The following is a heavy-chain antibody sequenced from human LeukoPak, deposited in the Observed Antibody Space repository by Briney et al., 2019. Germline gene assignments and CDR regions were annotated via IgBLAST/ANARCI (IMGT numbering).Heavy chain of an antibody. J-gene: IGHJ3*02. D-gene: IGHD5-18*01. V-gene: IGHV3-23*01. CDR3: ARDRGWIQHDI. CDR1: GFTFSSFA. CDR2: FGNDGLT. Sequence: GGSLRLSCAASGFTFSSFAMSWVRQAPGRGLEWVSSFGNDGLTYYADSVKGRFIISRDNSKNTLFLQMNSLRVEDTAVYYCARDRGWIQHDIWGQGTMVTVSS.